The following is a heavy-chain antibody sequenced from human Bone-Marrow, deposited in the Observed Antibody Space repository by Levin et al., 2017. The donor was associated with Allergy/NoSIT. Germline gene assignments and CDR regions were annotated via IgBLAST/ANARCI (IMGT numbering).Heavy chain of an antibody. D-gene: IGHD1-14*01. CDR3: VRRRTGDTFDI. V-gene: IGHV3-72*01. J-gene: IGHJ3*02. Sequence: LPGGSLRLSCAASGFIFSDHYMDWVRQAPGMGLEWVGRSRNKAVGFTTEYAASVKGRFAISRDESKDSVSLQMSSLRAEDTAVYYCVRRRTGDTFDIWGQGTMVTVSS. CDR1: GFIFSDHY. CDR2: SRNKAVGFTT.